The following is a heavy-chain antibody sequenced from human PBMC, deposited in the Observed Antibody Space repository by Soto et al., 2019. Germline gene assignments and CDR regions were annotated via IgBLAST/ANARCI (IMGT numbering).Heavy chain of an antibody. Sequence: SETLSLTCTVSGGSISSGGYYWSWIRQHPGKGLEWIGYIYYSGSTYYNPSLKSRVTISVDTSKNQFSLKLSSVTAADTAVYYCARGDSRKDGYFDYWGQGTLVTVSS. CDR2: IYYSGST. CDR1: GGSISSGGYY. CDR3: ARGDSRKDGYFDY. D-gene: IGHD3-22*01. V-gene: IGHV4-31*03. J-gene: IGHJ4*02.